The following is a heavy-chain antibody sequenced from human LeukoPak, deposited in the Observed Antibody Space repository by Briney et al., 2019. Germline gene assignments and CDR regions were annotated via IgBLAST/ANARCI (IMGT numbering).Heavy chain of an antibody. CDR3: ANAGRDSSSTISCGMDV. CDR1: GFPLKSYS. D-gene: IGHD6-13*01. J-gene: IGHJ6*02. Sequence: GGSLRLSCAGSGFPLKSYSLSWVRQAPGKGLEWVSSISSTSAYIYYADSVKGRFTISRDNVDNVVYLQMNSLGAEDTAVYYCANAGRDSSSTISCGMDVWGQGTTVTVSS. CDR2: ISSTSAYI. V-gene: IGHV3-21*01.